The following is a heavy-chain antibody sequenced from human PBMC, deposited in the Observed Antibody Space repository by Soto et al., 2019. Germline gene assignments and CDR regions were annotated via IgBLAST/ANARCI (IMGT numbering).Heavy chain of an antibody. CDR3: ARRGVITFGGVIVMGPFQH. D-gene: IGHD3-16*02. Sequence: QVQLQESGPGLVKPSGTLSLTCAVSGGSISSSNWWSWVRKPPGKGLEWIGEIYPSGSTNYHPSLKSRVTISVDKSSHQFSLKLSSVTAADTAVCYCARRGVITFGGVIVMGPFQHWGEGTLVVVSS. V-gene: IGHV4-4*02. CDR2: IYPSGST. CDR1: GGSISSSNW. J-gene: IGHJ1*01.